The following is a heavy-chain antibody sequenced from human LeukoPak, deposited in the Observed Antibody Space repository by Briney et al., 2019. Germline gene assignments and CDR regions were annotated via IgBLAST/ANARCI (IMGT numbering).Heavy chain of an antibody. V-gene: IGHV3-74*01. CDR1: GFTFSSYW. D-gene: IGHD6-13*01. J-gene: IGHJ4*02. Sequence: GRSLRLSCAASGFTFSSYWMHWVRQAPGKGLVWVSRINSDGSSTSYADSVKGRFTISRDNAKNTLYLQMNSLRAEDTAVYCCAREGVAAADTYFDYWGQGTLVTVSS. CDR2: INSDGSST. CDR3: AREGVAAADTYFDY.